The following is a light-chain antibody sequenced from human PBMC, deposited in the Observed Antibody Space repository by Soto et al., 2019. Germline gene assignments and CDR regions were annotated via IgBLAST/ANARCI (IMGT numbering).Light chain of an antibody. J-gene: IGLJ1*01. Sequence: SALTQPASVSGPPGQSITISCTGTSSDVGAYNYVSWYQHHPGKAPRLVIYDVTNRPSGISDRFSGSKSGNTASLTISGLLAEDEADYYCTSHTSTSTYVFGTGTKVTVL. V-gene: IGLV2-14*01. CDR2: DVT. CDR1: SSDVGAYNY. CDR3: TSHTSTSTYV.